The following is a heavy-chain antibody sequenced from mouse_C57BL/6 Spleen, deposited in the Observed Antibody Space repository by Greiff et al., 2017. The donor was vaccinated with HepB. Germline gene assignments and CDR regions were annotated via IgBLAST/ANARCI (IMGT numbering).Heavy chain of an antibody. CDR1: GYTFTDYN. J-gene: IGHJ2*01. V-gene: IGHV1-22*01. CDR3: ASEIYYDGSSYGDFDY. D-gene: IGHD1-1*01. Sequence: VQLQQSGPELVKPGASVKMSCKASGYTFTDYNMHWVKQSHGKSLEWIGYINPNNGGTSYNQKFKGKATLTVNKSSSTAYMELRSLTSEDSAVYYCASEIYYDGSSYGDFDYWGQGTTLTVSS. CDR2: INPNNGGT.